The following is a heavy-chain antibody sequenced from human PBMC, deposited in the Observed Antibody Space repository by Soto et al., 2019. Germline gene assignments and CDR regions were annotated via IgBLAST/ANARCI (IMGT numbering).Heavy chain of an antibody. Sequence: SETLSLTCAVYGGSFSGYYWSWIRQPPGKGLEWIGEIYHSGSTNYNPSLKSRVTISVNKSKNQFSLKLSSVTAADTAVYYCARNFDLLGSFDYWGQGTLVTVSS. J-gene: IGHJ4*02. V-gene: IGHV4-34*01. CDR2: IYHSGST. CDR3: ARNFDLLGSFDY. CDR1: GGSFSGYY. D-gene: IGHD3-9*01.